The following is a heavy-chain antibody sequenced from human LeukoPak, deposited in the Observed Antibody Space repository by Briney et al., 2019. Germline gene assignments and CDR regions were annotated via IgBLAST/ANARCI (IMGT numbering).Heavy chain of an antibody. CDR1: GGSISSSSYY. J-gene: IGHJ6*02. D-gene: IGHD2-15*01. V-gene: IGHV4-39*01. Sequence: SETLSLTCTVSGGSISSSSYYWGWIRQPPGKGLEWIGSIYYSGSTYYNPSLKSRVTISVDTSKNQFSLKLSSVTAADTAVYYCASATGAYYYYGMDVWGQGTTVTVSS. CDR2: IYYSGST. CDR3: ASATGAYYYYGMDV.